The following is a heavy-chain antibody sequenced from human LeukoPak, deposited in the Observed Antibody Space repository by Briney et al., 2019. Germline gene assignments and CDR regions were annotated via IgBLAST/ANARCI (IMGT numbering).Heavy chain of an antibody. CDR3: ARDRSSADSPYGMDV. Sequence: ASVKVSCKASGYTFTGYYMHWVRQAPGQGLEWMGWINPNSGGTNYAQKFQGRVTMTRDTSISTAYMELSRLRSDDTAVYYCARDRSSADSPYGMDVWGQGTTVIGSS. CDR2: INPNSGGT. D-gene: IGHD6-6*01. J-gene: IGHJ6*02. CDR1: GYTFTGYY. V-gene: IGHV1-2*02.